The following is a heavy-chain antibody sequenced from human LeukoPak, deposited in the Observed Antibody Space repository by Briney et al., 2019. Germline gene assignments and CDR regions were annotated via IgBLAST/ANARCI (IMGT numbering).Heavy chain of an antibody. D-gene: IGHD3-10*01. CDR2: IYYSGST. V-gene: IGHV4-59*01. Sequence: SETLSLTCTVSGGSISSYYWSWIRQPPGKGLEWIGYIYYSGSTNYNPSLKSRVTTSVDTSKNQFSLKLSSVTAADTAVYYCASTSGSYFISSFDYWGQGTLVTVSS. CDR3: ASTSGSYFISSFDY. CDR1: GGSISSYY. J-gene: IGHJ4*02.